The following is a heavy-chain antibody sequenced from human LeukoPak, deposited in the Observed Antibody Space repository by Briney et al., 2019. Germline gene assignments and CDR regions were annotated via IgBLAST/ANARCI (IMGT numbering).Heavy chain of an antibody. V-gene: IGHV6-1*01. CDR2: TYYRSKWYN. J-gene: IGHJ3*02. CDR3: ARGLDSGYDIKAFDI. CDR1: GDSVSSNSAA. D-gene: IGHD5-12*01. Sequence: SQTLSLTSALSGDSVSSNSAASNSIRHPPSRGLEWLGRTYYRSKWYNDYAVSVESRITINPDTSKNQFSLQLNSVTPEDTAVYYCARGLDSGYDIKAFDIWGQGTMVTVSS.